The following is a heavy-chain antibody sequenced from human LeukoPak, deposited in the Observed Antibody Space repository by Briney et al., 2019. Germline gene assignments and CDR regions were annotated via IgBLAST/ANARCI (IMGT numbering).Heavy chain of an antibody. CDR2: MNPNSGNT. Sequence: ASVKVSCKASGYTFTSYDINWMRQATGQGLEWMGRMNPNSGNTGYAQKFQGRVTMTRNTSISTAYMELSSPRSEDTAVYYCARVYGYCSSTSCYEGYGMDVWGQGTTVTVSS. CDR1: GYTFTSYD. J-gene: IGHJ6*02. D-gene: IGHD2-2*03. CDR3: ARVYGYCSSTSCYEGYGMDV. V-gene: IGHV1-8*01.